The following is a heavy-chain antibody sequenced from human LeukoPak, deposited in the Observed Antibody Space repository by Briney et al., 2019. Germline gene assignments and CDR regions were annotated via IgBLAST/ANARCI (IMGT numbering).Heavy chain of an antibody. CDR1: GFTFSTYN. J-gene: IGHJ5*02. V-gene: IGHV3-23*01. D-gene: IGHD6-6*01. CDR3: AKDSPLGSSSSYVTDP. Sequence: GGSLRLSCAASGFTFSTYNMNWVRQAPGKGLEWVSAISGSGGSTYYADSVKGRFTISRDNSKNTLYLQMNSLRAEDTAVYYCAKDSPLGSSSSYVTDPWGQGTLVTVSS. CDR2: ISGSGGST.